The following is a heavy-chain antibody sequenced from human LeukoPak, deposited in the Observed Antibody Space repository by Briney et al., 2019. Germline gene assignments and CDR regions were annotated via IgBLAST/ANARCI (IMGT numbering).Heavy chain of an antibody. D-gene: IGHD3-10*01. CDR1: GFTFSSYW. Sequence: GGPLRLSCAASGFTFSSYWMSWVRQAPGKGLEWVANIKQDGSEKYYVDSVKGRFTISRDNAKNTLYLQVNSLRAEDTAVYYCARDLRGFDYWGQGTLVTVSS. CDR3: ARDLRGFDY. CDR2: IKQDGSEK. J-gene: IGHJ4*02. V-gene: IGHV3-7*01.